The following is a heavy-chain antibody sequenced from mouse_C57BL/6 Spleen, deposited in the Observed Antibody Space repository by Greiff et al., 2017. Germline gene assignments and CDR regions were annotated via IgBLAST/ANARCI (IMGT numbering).Heavy chain of an antibody. V-gene: IGHV1-69*01. Sequence: QVQLQQPGAELVMPGASVKLSCKASGYTFTSYWMHWVKQRPGQGLEWIGEIDPSDSYTNYNQKFKGKSTLTVDKSSSTAYMQLSSLTSEDSAVYYCARSYERAMDYWGQGTSVTVSS. D-gene: IGHD2-12*01. CDR1: GYTFTSYW. CDR2: IDPSDSYT. J-gene: IGHJ4*01. CDR3: ARSYERAMDY.